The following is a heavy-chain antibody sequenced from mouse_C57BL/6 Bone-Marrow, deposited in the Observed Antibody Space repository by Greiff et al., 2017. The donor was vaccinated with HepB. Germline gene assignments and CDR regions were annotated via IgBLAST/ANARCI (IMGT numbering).Heavy chain of an antibody. CDR3: ASFITTVVATDAMDY. V-gene: IGHV1-76*01. J-gene: IGHJ4*01. D-gene: IGHD1-1*01. Sequence: VQRVESGAELVRPGASVKLSCKASGYTFTDYYINWVKQRPGQGLEWIARIYPGSGNTYYNEKFKGKATLTAEKSSSTAYMQLSSLTSEDSAVYFCASFITTVVATDAMDYWGQGTSVTVSS. CDR1: GYTFTDYY. CDR2: IYPGSGNT.